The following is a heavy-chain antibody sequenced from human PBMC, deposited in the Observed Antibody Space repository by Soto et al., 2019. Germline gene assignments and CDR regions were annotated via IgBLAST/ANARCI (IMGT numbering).Heavy chain of an antibody. V-gene: IGHV3-30*03. D-gene: IGHD4-17*01. CDR3: ARAYGGNPALFDP. J-gene: IGHJ5*02. CDR2: ISYVGNKS. Sequence: GGSLRLSCAASGFTFSTYGMHWVRQAPGKGLEWVSFISYVGNKSYYAGSVKGRFSISRDNSNNTVYLQMNSLTAEDTAVYYCARAYGGNPALFDPWGQGTLVTVSS. CDR1: GFTFSTYG.